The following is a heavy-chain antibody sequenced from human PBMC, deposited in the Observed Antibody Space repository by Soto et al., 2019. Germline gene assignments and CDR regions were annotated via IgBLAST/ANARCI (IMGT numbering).Heavy chain of an antibody. CDR1: GGTFSSYA. J-gene: IGHJ1*01. D-gene: IGHD5-18*01. CDR3: ARGLYSYGPEYFQH. Sequence: QVQLVQSGAEVKKPGSSVKVSCKASGGTFSSYAISWVRQAPGQGLEWRGGIIPIFGTANYAPKFQGRVTITAEESTSTAYMELSSLRSEDTAVYYCARGLYSYGPEYFQHWGQGTLVTVSS. V-gene: IGHV1-69*12. CDR2: IIPIFGTA.